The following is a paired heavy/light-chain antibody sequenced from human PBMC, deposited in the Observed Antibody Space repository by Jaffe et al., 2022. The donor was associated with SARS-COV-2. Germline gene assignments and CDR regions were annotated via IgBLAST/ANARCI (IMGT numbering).Light chain of an antibody. V-gene: IGKV1-17*01. CDR1: QDIAND. Sequence: DIQMTQSPSSLSASVGDRVTITCRASQDIANDLGWYQLKPGKAPRRLIYAASSLQSGVPSRFSGSGSQTDFTLTINSLQPEDFATYYCLQHKTYPLAFGGGTRVEI. CDR3: LQHKTYPLA. CDR2: AAS. J-gene: IGKJ4*01.
Heavy chain of an antibody. J-gene: IGHJ6*02. D-gene: IGHD3-10*01. CDR2: LSGSGDNT. CDR1: GLSFSSYA. CDR3: AKTEGFWPTGFYGFGV. Sequence: EVQLLESGGGLVQPGGSLRLSCAASGLSFSSYAMTWVRLAPGRGLEWVSALSGSGDNTYYSDSVKGRFTVSRDNSKNTLYLQMDSLRAEDAAVYYCAKTEGFWPTGFYGFGVWGQGTTVTVSS. V-gene: IGHV3-23*01.